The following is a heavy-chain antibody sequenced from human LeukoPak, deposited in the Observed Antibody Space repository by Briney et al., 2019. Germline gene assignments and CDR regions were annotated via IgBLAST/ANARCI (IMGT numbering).Heavy chain of an antibody. CDR1: GGSISSGYYY. Sequence: PSETLSLTCTVSGGSISSGYYYWSWIRQPAGKGLEWIGRMYTSGSTEYNPSLNSRVTISVDTSKNQFSLKLSSVTAADTAVYYCTRSRERYCTSGSCYTDLQARWGQGTLVTVSS. D-gene: IGHD2-2*02. J-gene: IGHJ4*02. CDR3: TRSRERYCTSGSCYTDLQAR. CDR2: MYTSGST. V-gene: IGHV4-61*02.